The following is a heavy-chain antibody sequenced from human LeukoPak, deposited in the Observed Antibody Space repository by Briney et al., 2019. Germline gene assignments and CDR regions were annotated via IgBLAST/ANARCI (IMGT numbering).Heavy chain of an antibody. J-gene: IGHJ6*02. CDR3: ARGPMRCSSTSCYYYYYYGMDV. CDR2: INHSGST. Sequence: FETLCLTRAVYGGSFSGYYWSWIRQPPGKGLEWIGEINHSGSTNYNPSLKSRVTISVDTSKNQFSLKLSSVTAADTAVYYCARGPMRCSSTSCYYYYYYGMDVWG. D-gene: IGHD2-2*01. CDR1: GGSFSGYY. V-gene: IGHV4-34*01.